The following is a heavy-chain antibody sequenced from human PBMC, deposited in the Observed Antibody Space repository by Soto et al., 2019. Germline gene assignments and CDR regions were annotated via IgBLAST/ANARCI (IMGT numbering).Heavy chain of an antibody. CDR2: SYYSGSP. CDR3: GREPYLHSTSPLPAPGY. V-gene: IGHV4-30-4*01. Sequence: SETLSLTATVSGCSISMGDYYWSWIRKPPGKGLAWIGYSYYSGSPSSKPTLKSQLSISVDTSKNQFSLKPGSVTAADTGVYYCGREPYLHSTSPLPAPGYWGQGTLVTVSS. CDR1: GCSISMGDYY. J-gene: IGHJ4*02. D-gene: IGHD6-6*01.